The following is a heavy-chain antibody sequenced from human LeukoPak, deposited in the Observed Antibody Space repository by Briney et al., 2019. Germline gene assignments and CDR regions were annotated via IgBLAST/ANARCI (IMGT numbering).Heavy chain of an antibody. Sequence: PSETLSLTCTVSGGSISSSNYYWGWIRQPPGKGLEWIGSIHYRGNTYYNPSLKSRVTISVDTSKNQFSLKLSSVTAADTAVYYCARGYYDFWIDYWGQGTLVTVSS. J-gene: IGHJ4*02. CDR1: GGSISSSNYY. D-gene: IGHD3-3*01. CDR3: ARGYYDFWIDY. CDR2: IHYRGNT. V-gene: IGHV4-39*01.